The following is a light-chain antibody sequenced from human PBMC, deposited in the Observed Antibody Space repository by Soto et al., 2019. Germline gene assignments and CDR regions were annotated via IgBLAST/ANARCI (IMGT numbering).Light chain of an antibody. CDR2: GAS. Sequence: EIVMTQSPATLSVSPGERSTLSFSSSQSVGSSLAWYQQEPGQAPRLLIYGASTRATGIPARFSGSGSGTEFTLTISSLQSEDFAVYFCQQYKNWPPITFGQGTRLEI. V-gene: IGKV3-15*01. CDR1: QSVGSS. J-gene: IGKJ5*01. CDR3: QQYKNWPPIT.